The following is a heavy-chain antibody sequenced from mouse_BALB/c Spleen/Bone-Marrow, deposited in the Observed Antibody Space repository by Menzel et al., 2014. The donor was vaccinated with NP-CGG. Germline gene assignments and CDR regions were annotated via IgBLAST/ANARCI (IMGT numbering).Heavy chain of an antibody. CDR1: GYTFTSYT. CDR2: INPSSGYT. V-gene: IGHV1-4*01. Sequence: VQLQQSGAELARPGASVKMSCKASGYTFTSYTMHWVKQRPGQGLEWIGYINPSSGYTNYNQKFKDKATLTADKSSSTAYMQLSSLTSEDSAVYYCARGDGYYVDFDYWGQGTTLTVSS. D-gene: IGHD2-3*01. J-gene: IGHJ2*01. CDR3: ARGDGYYVDFDY.